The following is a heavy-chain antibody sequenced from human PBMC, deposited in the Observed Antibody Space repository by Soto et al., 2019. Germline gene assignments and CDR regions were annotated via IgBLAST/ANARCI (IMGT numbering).Heavy chain of an antibody. V-gene: IGHV1-3*01. J-gene: IGHJ4*02. CDR3: ARGLNGYLHYFDY. CDR1: EYTFTSYA. D-gene: IGHD5-18*01. Sequence: QVHLVQSGAEVRKPGASVKVSCKASEYTFTSYAMHWVRQAPGQRLEWMGWINAGNGNTKYSQKFQGRVTITRDTSASTAYMELSSLRSEDTAVYYCARGLNGYLHYFDYWGQGTLVTVSS. CDR2: INAGNGNT.